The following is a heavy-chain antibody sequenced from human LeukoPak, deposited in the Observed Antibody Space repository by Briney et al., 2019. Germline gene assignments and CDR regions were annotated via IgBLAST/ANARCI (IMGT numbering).Heavy chain of an antibody. Sequence: PGGSLRLSCAASGFTFSSRWMGWVRQAPGKGLEWVANIRNDGLTQYCLDSVRGRFTISRDNAKDSLSLQMNSLRAEDTAVYFCARHGDYCFDLWGQGTLVTVSS. J-gene: IGHJ4*02. D-gene: IGHD4-17*01. CDR2: IRNDGLTQ. CDR3: ARHGDYCFDL. CDR1: GFTFSSRW. V-gene: IGHV3-7*01.